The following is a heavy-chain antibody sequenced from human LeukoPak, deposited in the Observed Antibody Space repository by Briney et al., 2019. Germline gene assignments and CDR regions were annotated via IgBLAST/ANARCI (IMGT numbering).Heavy chain of an antibody. Sequence: ASVKVSCKASGYTFTSYDINWVRQATGQGLEWMGWMNPNSGNTGYAQKFQGRVTMTRNTSISTAYMELSSLRSEDTAVYYCARGWEWEQWPYYFDYWGRGTLVTVSS. J-gene: IGHJ4*02. D-gene: IGHD6-19*01. CDR2: MNPNSGNT. CDR3: ARGWEWEQWPYYFDY. CDR1: GYTFTSYD. V-gene: IGHV1-8*01.